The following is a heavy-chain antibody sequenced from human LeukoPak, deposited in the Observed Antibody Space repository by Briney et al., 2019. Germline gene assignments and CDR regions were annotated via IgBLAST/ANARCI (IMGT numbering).Heavy chain of an antibody. V-gene: IGHV3-23*01. CDR1: GFTFSSYA. CDR3: AKVLSRQWLVEGVFDY. J-gene: IGHJ4*02. D-gene: IGHD6-19*01. CDR2: ISGSGGST. Sequence: PGGSLRLSCAASGFTFSSYAMSWVRQAPGKGLEGVSAISGSGGSTYYADSVKGRFTISRDNSKNTLYLQMNSLRAEDTAVYYCAKVLSRQWLVEGVFDYWGQGTLVTVSS.